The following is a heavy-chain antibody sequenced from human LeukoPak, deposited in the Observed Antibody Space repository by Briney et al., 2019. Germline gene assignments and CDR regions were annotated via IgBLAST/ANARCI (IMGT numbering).Heavy chain of an antibody. CDR3: TQVHDTSGYYYHFDS. CDR2: LSGVGGGT. V-gene: IGHV3-23*01. D-gene: IGHD3-22*01. J-gene: IGHJ4*02. CDR1: GFTFSSYA. Sequence: GGSLRLSCAASGFTFSSYAMSWVRQAPGKGLEWVSPLSGVGGGTNYGDSVKGRFTISRDNSKNTVYLQMNSLRAEDTAVYYCTQVHDTSGYYYHFDSWGQGTLVTVSS.